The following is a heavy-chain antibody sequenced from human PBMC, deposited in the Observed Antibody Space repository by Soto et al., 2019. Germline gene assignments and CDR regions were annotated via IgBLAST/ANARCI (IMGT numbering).Heavy chain of an antibody. J-gene: IGHJ5*02. CDR2: ISDSGSTI. CDR1: GFPFSSYA. Sequence: EVQLVESGGGLVQPGGSLRLSCVASGFPFSSYAMNWVRQTPDKGLEWLSYISDSGSTIHYADSVKGRFTISRDNAKNSLYLQMNSLRADDTAVYYCTRDGSWGQGTLVTVSS. V-gene: IGHV3-48*01. D-gene: IGHD5-12*01. CDR3: TRDGS.